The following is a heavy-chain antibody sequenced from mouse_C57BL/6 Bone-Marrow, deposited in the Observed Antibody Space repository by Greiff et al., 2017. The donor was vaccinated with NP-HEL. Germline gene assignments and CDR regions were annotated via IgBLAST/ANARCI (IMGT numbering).Heavy chain of an antibody. V-gene: IGHV1-82*01. J-gene: IGHJ1*03. CDR3: ARFHYYGSSDWYFDV. CDR2: IYPGDGDT. D-gene: IGHD1-1*01. CDR1: GYAFSSSW. Sequence: QVQLQQSGPELVKPGASVKISCKASGYAFSSSWMNWVKQRPGKGLEWIGRIYPGDGDTNYNGKFKGKATLTAEKSSSTAYMQLSSLTSEDSAVYFCARFHYYGSSDWYFDVWGTGTTVTVSS.